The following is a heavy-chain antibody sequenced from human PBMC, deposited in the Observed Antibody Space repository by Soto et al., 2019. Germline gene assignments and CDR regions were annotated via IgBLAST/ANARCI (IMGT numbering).Heavy chain of an antibody. D-gene: IGHD5-12*01. CDR3: ARDWGYDPDPTYYYGMDV. J-gene: IGHJ6*02. V-gene: IGHV6-1*01. CDR1: GDTVSTNTAA. CDR2: IYYKSRWYN. Sequence: PSQTLSLTGAISGDTVSTNTAAWNWIRQSPSRGLEWLGRIYYKSRWYNDYSESLKSRIAIIPDTSRNQFSLQLNSVIPEDTAVYYCARDWGYDPDPTYYYGMDVWGQGTKVTVSS.